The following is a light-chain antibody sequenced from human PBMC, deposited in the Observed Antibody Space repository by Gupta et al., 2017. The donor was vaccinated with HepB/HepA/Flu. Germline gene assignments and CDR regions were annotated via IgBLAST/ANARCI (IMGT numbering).Light chain of an antibody. CDR1: QSVRSN. CDR3: QQYNSWPRA. Sequence: EIVMTQSPVTLSVSPGERATLSCRASQSVRSNLAWYQQKPGQTPRLLIYGASTRATGIPARFSGSGSGIEFTLTISSLQSEDFAVYHCQQYNSWPRAFGQGTKVEIK. V-gene: IGKV3-15*01. CDR2: GAS. J-gene: IGKJ1*01.